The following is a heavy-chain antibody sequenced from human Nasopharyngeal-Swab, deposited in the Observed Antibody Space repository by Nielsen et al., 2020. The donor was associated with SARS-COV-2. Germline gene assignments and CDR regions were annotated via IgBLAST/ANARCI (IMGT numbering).Heavy chain of an antibody. CDR3: ARTQFGSGLARN. CDR1: GYSSTNYA. Sequence: ASVRVSCKASGYSSTNYAINWVRQAPGQGLEWMGYINTKSGSPIYAQGFTGRFVFSLDTSVSTAYLQISDLKAEDTAVYFCARTQFGSGLARNWGRGTPVTVSA. CDR2: INTKSGSP. J-gene: IGHJ4*02. V-gene: IGHV7-4-1*02. D-gene: IGHD6-19*01.